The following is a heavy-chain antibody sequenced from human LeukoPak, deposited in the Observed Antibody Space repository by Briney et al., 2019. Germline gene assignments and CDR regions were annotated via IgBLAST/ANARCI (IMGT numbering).Heavy chain of an antibody. D-gene: IGHD3-3*02. J-gene: IGHJ4*02. Sequence: PSETLSLTCTVSGGSISSYYWSWIRQPPGKGLEWIGYIYYSGSTNYNPSLKSRVTISVDTSKNQFSLKLSSVTAADTAMYYCGRGWPAFDFDYWAKGTLVPVPS. CDR3: GRGWPAFDFDY. CDR2: IYYSGST. CDR1: GGSISSYY. V-gene: IGHV4-59*01.